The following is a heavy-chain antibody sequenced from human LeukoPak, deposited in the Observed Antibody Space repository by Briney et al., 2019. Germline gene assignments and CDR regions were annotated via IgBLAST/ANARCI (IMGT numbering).Heavy chain of an antibody. D-gene: IGHD4-17*01. Sequence: GTLSLTCAVSGGSISSSNWWTWVRPPPGKGLECIAEIYHSGRTNYNPSLKSRVTIPVDKSKNQFSLKLSSVTAADTGVYYCARDGDYGYYAPAPADAFDIWGQGTMVTVSS. CDR1: GGSISSSNW. V-gene: IGHV4-4*02. J-gene: IGHJ3*02. CDR3: ARDGDYGYYAPAPADAFDI. CDR2: IYHSGRT.